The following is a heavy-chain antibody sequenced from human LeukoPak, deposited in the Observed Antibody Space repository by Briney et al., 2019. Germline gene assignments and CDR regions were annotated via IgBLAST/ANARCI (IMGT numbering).Heavy chain of an antibody. V-gene: IGHV1-46*01. CDR3: ARESEDDSSGYYYLSL. Sequence: ASVKVSCKASGYTFTGYYMHWVRQAPGQGLEWMGIINPSGGSTSYAQKFQGRVTMTRDTSTSTVYMELSSLRSEDTAVYYCARESEDDSSGYYYLSLWGQGTLVTVSS. D-gene: IGHD3-22*01. J-gene: IGHJ4*02. CDR2: INPSGGST. CDR1: GYTFTGYY.